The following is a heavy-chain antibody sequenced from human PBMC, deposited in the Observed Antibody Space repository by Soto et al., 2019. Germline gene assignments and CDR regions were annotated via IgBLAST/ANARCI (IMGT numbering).Heavy chain of an antibody. CDR2: IYYSGST. CDR1: GVSISSYY. D-gene: IGHD1-1*01. J-gene: IGHJ4*02. V-gene: IGHV4-59*08. Sequence: SETLSLTCTVSGVSISSYYWSWIRQPPGKGLEWIGYIYYSGSTNYNPSLKSRVTISVDTSKNQFSLNLSSMTAADTAVYYCARRYGYSFDYWGQGTPVTVSS. CDR3: ARRYGYSFDY.